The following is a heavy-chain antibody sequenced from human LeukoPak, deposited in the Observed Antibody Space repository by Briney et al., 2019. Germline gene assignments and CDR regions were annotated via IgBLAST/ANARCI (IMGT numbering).Heavy chain of an antibody. CDR3: ARETTGAGTARPFDY. Sequence: SETLSLTCTVSGGSISSYYWSWIRQPPGKGLEWIGYIYYSGSTNYNPSLKSRVTMSLDTSKNQFSLKLSSVTAADTAVYFCARETTGAGTARPFDYWGQGTLVTVSS. D-gene: IGHD6-13*01. V-gene: IGHV4-59*12. CDR2: IYYSGST. CDR1: GGSISSYY. J-gene: IGHJ4*02.